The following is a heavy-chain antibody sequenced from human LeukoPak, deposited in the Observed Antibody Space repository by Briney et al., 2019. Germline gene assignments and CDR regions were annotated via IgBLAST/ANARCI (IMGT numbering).Heavy chain of an antibody. Sequence: GSLRLSCAASGFSVSDYYMNWIRQSPGKGLEWVSHITKKTAIEYADTVKGRFTISRDNDNNLLFLQMDSLRPEDAAVYYCARGTYYSGSGPGNWFDPWGHGTLVTVSS. CDR1: GFSVSDYY. D-gene: IGHD3-10*01. CDR2: ITKKTAI. V-gene: IGHV3-69-1*01. CDR3: ARGTYYSGSGPGNWFDP. J-gene: IGHJ5*02.